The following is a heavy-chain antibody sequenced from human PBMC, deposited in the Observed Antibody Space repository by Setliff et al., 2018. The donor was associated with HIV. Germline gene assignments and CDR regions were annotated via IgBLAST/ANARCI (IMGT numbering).Heavy chain of an antibody. V-gene: IGHV4-34*01. CDR2: INHRGTT. J-gene: IGHJ4*02. CDR1: GGSFSGYY. D-gene: IGHD3-16*02. Sequence: KSSETLSLTCGVYGGSFSGYYWTWIRQPPGKGLEWIGEINHRGTTNSNPSLKRRVTISVDTSKSQFSLRLSSVTAADTAVYYCARPYYDFVWGSYQPDYWGQGTLVTVSS. CDR3: ARPYYDFVWGSYQPDY.